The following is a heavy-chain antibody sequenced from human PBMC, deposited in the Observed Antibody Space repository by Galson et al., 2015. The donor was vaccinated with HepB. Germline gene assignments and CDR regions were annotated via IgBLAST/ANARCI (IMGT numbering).Heavy chain of an antibody. CDR3: ARDDLRLLDYDYIWGSYRLRRGHRGTDAFDI. Sequence: SLRLSCAASGFTFSSYWMSWVRQAPGKGLEWVANIKQDGSEKYYVDSVKGRFTISRDNAKNSLYLQMNSLRAEDTAVYYCARDDLRLLDYDYIWGSYRLRRGHRGTDAFDIWGQGTMVTVSS. V-gene: IGHV3-7*01. J-gene: IGHJ3*02. CDR1: GFTFSSYW. CDR2: IKQDGSEK. D-gene: IGHD3-16*02.